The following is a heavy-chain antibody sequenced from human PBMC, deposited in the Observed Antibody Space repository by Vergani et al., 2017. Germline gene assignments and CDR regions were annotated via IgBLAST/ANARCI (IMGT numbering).Heavy chain of an antibody. D-gene: IGHD4-11*01. Sequence: QVQLVQSGAEVKKPGASVKVSCKASGYTFTSYAMHWVRQAPGQRLEWMGWINAGNGNTKYSQKFQGRVTSTRDTSASTAYMELRSLRSDETAVSYCARDHGPTTAYYYGMDVWGQGTTVTVSS. CDR3: ARDHGPTTAYYYGMDV. CDR1: GYTFTSYA. V-gene: IGHV1-3*01. CDR2: INAGNGNT. J-gene: IGHJ6*02.